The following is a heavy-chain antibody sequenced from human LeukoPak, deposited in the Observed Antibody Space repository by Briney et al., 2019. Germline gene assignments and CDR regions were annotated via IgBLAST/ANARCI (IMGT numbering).Heavy chain of an antibody. D-gene: IGHD6-19*01. CDR2: IRYDGSNK. CDR1: GFTLSSYG. CDR3: AKDGGIAVAGTVFDY. J-gene: IGHJ4*02. Sequence: GGSLRLSCAASGFTLSSYGMHWVRQAPGKGLEWVAFIRYDGSNKYYADSVKGRFTISRDNSKNTLYLQMNSLRAEDTAVYYCAKDGGIAVAGTVFDYWGQGTLVTVSS. V-gene: IGHV3-30*02.